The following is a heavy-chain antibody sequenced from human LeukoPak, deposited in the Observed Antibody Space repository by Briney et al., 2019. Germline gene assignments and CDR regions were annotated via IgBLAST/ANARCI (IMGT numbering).Heavy chain of an antibody. Sequence: GASVKVSCKASGYTFTNYAMHWVRQAPGQRREWMGWINAGNGNTKYSQKFQGRVTITRDTSASTAYMELSSLRSEDTAVYHCARDRDNLIFDYWGQGTLVTVSS. V-gene: IGHV1-3*01. CDR1: GYTFTNYA. D-gene: IGHD3-9*01. CDR2: INAGNGNT. CDR3: ARDRDNLIFDY. J-gene: IGHJ4*02.